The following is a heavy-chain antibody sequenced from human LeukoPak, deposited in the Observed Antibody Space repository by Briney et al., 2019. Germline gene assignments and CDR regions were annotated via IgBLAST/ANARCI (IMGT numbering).Heavy chain of an antibody. J-gene: IGHJ4*02. D-gene: IGHD2-21*02. V-gene: IGHV3-23*01. CDR2: ISGSGGST. CDR1: GFTFSSYA. CDR3: AKDSTRHHIVVVTAILDY. Sequence: GGSLRLSCAASGFTFSSYAMSWVRQAPGKGLEWVSAISGSGGSTYYADSVKGRFTISRDNAKNSLYLQMNSLRAEDTALYYCAKDSTRHHIVVVTAILDYWGQGTLVTVSS.